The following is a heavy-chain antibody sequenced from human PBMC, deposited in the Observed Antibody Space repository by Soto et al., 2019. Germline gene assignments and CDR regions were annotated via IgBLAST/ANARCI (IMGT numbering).Heavy chain of an antibody. CDR2: IWYDGSNK. J-gene: IGHJ6*02. Sequence: QVQLVESGGGVVQPGRSLRLSCAASGFTFSSYGMHWVRQAPGKGLEWVAVIWYDGSNKYYADSVKGRFTISRDNSKNTLYLQMNSLRAEDTAVYYCARDRRIQIWLHYYYYGMDVWGQGTTVTVSS. V-gene: IGHV3-33*01. CDR3: ARDRRIQIWLHYYYYGMDV. D-gene: IGHD5-18*01. CDR1: GFTFSSYG.